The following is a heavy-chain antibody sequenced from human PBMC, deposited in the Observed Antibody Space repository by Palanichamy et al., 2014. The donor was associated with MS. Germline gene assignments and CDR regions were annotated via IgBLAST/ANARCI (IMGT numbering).Heavy chain of an antibody. D-gene: IGHD4-23*01. CDR1: LLHQQWLL. CDR2: IYHSGST. CDR3: ARNGGNSVVDY. Sequence: QVQLQDGPRTGEAFGDPVPHLRCLWLLHQQWLLLGLDPAAPRKGLEWIGSIYHSGSTYYNPSLKSRVTISVDTSKNQFSLKLSSVTAADTAVYYCARNGGNSVVDYWGQGTLVTVSS. J-gene: IGHJ4*02. V-gene: IGHV4-38-2*01.